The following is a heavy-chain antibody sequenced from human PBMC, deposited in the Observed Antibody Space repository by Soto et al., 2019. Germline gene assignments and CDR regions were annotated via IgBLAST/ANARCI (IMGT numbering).Heavy chain of an antibody. Sequence: ASVKVSCKASGYTFTGYYMHWVRQAPGQGLEWMGWINPNSGGTNYAQKFQGWVTMTRDTSISTAYMELSRLRSDDTAVYYCARVRLAYSSGWYFDYWGQGTLVTVSS. D-gene: IGHD6-19*01. CDR2: INPNSGGT. CDR1: GYTFTGYY. J-gene: IGHJ4*02. CDR3: ARVRLAYSSGWYFDY. V-gene: IGHV1-2*04.